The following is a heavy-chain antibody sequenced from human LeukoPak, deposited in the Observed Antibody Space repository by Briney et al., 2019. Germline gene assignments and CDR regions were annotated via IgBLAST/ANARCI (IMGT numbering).Heavy chain of an antibody. D-gene: IGHD3-3*02. J-gene: IGHJ5*02. V-gene: IGHV6-1*01. CDR2: TYYRSKWYN. CDR1: GDSVSSNSAA. CDR3: ARDFHFFDP. Sequence: SQTLSLTCAISGDSVSSNSAAWNWIRQPPSRGLEWLGRTYYRSKWYNDDAVYVKSRTTINPDTSKHQLSLQLYSVTPEDTAVYYCARDFHFFDPWGQGTLVTVSS.